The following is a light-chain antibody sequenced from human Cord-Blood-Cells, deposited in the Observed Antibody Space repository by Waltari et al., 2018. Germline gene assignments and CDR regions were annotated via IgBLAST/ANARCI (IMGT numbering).Light chain of an antibody. CDR3: QQSDSTPYS. CDR2: AAS. CDR1: HSSSSY. J-gene: IGKJ3*01. V-gene: IGKV1-39*01. Sequence: DIQMTQSPSSLSASVGDRVTSTCRTSHSSSSYLNWYQQKPGKAPKLLIYAASSLASGVPARFSGSGSGTDFTLTISRLQPEDFATYYCQQSDSTPYSFGHGTKVDIK.